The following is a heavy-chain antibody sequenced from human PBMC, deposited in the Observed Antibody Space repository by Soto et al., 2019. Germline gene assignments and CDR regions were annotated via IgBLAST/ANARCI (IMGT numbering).Heavy chain of an antibody. CDR2: IYYSGST. CDR3: ARLEVGMDIVDEYYFDY. Sequence: QVQLQESGPGLVKPSQTLSLTCTVSGGSISSGGYYWSWIRQHPGKGLEWIGYIYYSGSTYYNPSLKSRVTISVGTSKNQFSLKLSSVTAADTAVYYCARLEVGMDIVDEYYFDYWGQGTLVTVSS. D-gene: IGHD5-12*01. CDR1: GGSISSGGYY. J-gene: IGHJ4*02. V-gene: IGHV4-31*03.